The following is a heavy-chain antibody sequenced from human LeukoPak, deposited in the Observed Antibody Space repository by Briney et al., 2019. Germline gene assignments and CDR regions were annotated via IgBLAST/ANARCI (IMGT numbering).Heavy chain of an antibody. CDR1: GFAFSAYG. Sequence: GGSLRLSCAASGFAFSAYGMHWVRQAPGKGLEWVSYISSSSSTIYYADSVKGRFTISRDNAKSSLYLQMNSLRAEDTAVYYCASEQYYYYGMDVWGQGTTVTVSS. CDR3: ASEQYYYYGMDV. V-gene: IGHV3-48*04. J-gene: IGHJ6*02. CDR2: ISSSSSTI.